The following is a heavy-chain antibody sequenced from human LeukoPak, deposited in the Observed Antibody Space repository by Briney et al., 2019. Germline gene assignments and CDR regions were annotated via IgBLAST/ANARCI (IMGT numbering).Heavy chain of an antibody. D-gene: IGHD5-24*01. V-gene: IGHV3-21*01. CDR1: GFTVSSNY. CDR3: AREDADKAGDY. J-gene: IGHJ4*02. Sequence: GGSLRLSCAASGFTVSSNYMSWVRQAPGKGLEWVSSISSSSSYIYYADSVKGRFTISRDNAKNSLYLQMNSLRAEDTAVYYCAREDADKAGDYWGQGTLVTVSS. CDR2: ISSSSSYI.